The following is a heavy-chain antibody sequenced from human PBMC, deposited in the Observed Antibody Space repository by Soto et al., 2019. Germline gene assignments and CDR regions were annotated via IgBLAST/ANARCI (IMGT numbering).Heavy chain of an antibody. D-gene: IGHD7-27*01. CDR3: ARGVGAAGVDY. CDR1: GGSFSAYY. V-gene: IGHV4-34*01. J-gene: IGHJ4*02. CDR2: INHSGGT. Sequence: QVQLQQWGAGLLKPSETLSLTCAVYGGSFSAYYWSWIRQPPGKGLEWIGEINHSGGTTYTPSLKMRVTLSVDGCKHQFSLRLSSVTAADTALYYCARGVGAAGVDYWGQGTLVTVSS.